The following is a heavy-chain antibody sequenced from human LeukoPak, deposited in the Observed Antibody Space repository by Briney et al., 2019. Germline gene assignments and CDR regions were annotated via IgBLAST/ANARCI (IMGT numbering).Heavy chain of an antibody. V-gene: IGHV3-21*01. Sequence: GGSLTLSCTVSGFTFGSFTMNWVRQAPGKGLAWVSSISSSSAYIYYADSVKGRFTISRDDAKNSLYLQMNSLRAEDTAVYYCAKDRAGSSGWYDQYDYWGQGTLVTVSS. CDR2: ISSSSAYI. CDR1: GFTFGSFT. J-gene: IGHJ4*02. D-gene: IGHD6-19*01. CDR3: AKDRAGSSGWYDQYDY.